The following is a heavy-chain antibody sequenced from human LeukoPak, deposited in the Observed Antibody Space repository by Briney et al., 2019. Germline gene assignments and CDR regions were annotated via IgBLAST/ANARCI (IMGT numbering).Heavy chain of an antibody. J-gene: IGHJ4*02. CDR3: ARHDKWLPDY. V-gene: IGHV4-38-2*02. D-gene: IGHD3-22*01. Sequence: SETLSLTCTVSGYSITSGYYWGWIRQPPGKGLEWIGSIYHSGSTHYNPSLNSRVTMSVDTSKNQVSLKLSSVTAADTAVYYCARHDKWLPDYWGQGTLVTVSS. CDR2: IYHSGST. CDR1: GYSITSGYY.